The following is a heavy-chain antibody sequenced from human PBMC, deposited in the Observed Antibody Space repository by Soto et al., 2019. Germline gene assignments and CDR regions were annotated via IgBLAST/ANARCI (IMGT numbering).Heavy chain of an antibody. CDR2: INNDGSGT. J-gene: IGHJ4*02. D-gene: IGHD1-26*01. V-gene: IGHV3-74*03. Sequence: GGSLRLSCAASGFTFSSYWMHWVRQAPGKGLVWFSYINNDGSGTTYADSVKGRFTISRDNAKNTLFLQMSSLRADDTAVYYCARSAGGLDYWGQGTLVTVSS. CDR3: ARSAGGLDY. CDR1: GFTFSSYW.